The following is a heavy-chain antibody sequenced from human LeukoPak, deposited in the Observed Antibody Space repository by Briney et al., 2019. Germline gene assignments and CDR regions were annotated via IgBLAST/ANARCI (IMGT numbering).Heavy chain of an antibody. J-gene: IGHJ6*02. V-gene: IGHV3-30*18. CDR2: ISYDGSNK. Sequence: PGGSLRLSCAASGFTFSSYGMHLVRQAPGKGLEWVAVISYDGSNKYYADSVKGRFTISRDNSKNTLYLQMNSLRAEDTAVYYCAKVQFTIFGVSNYGMDVWGQGTTVTVSS. CDR3: AKVQFTIFGVSNYGMDV. CDR1: GFTFSSYG. D-gene: IGHD3-3*01.